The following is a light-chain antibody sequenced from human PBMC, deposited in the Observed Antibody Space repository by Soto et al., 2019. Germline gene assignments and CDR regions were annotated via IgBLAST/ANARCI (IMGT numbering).Light chain of an antibody. CDR2: AAT. V-gene: IGKV1-39*01. CDR3: QQSYSNPRT. CDR1: QSISSY. J-gene: IGKJ1*01. Sequence: DIQMTQSPSSLSASVGDRVTITCRASQSISSYLNWYQHKPGKAPNLLIYAATTLQSGVPSRFSGSGSGTDFTLTISSLQPEDFATYYCQQSYSNPRTFGQGTKLDIK.